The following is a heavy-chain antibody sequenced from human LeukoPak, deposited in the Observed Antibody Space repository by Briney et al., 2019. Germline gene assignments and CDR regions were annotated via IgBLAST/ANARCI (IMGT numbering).Heavy chain of an antibody. Sequence: GGSLRLSCAASGFTFSSYGMHWVRQAPGKGLEWVAFIRYDGSNKYYADSVKGRFTISRDNSKNTLYLQMNSLRAEDTAVYYCAKIDYGSGSYYIVDYWGQGTLVTVSS. V-gene: IGHV3-30*02. D-gene: IGHD3-10*01. J-gene: IGHJ4*02. CDR2: IRYDGSNK. CDR3: AKIDYGSGSYYIVDY. CDR1: GFTFSSYG.